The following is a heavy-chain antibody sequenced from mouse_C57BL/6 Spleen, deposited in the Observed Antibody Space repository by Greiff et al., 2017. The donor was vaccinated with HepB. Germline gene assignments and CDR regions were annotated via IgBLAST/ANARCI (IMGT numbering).Heavy chain of an antibody. D-gene: IGHD1-1*01. CDR2: ISSGSSTI. CDR1: GFTFSDYG. J-gene: IGHJ4*01. CDR3: ARPGNTVVAYYAMDY. V-gene: IGHV5-17*01. Sequence: EVQGVESGGGLVKPGGSLKLSCAASGFTFSDYGMHWVRQAPEKGLEWVAYISSGSSTIYYADKVKGRFTISRDNAKNTLFLQMNRLRSEDKAMYYCARPGNTVVAYYAMDYWGQGTSVTVSS.